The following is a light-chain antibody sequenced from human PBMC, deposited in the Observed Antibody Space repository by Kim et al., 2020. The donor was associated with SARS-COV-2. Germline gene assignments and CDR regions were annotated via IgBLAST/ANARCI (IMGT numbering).Light chain of an antibody. CDR2: EAL. CDR1: QSVGSTL. V-gene: IGKV3-20*01. J-gene: IGKJ2*03. CDR3: QQYGSSPYS. Sequence: LSPGETAPLSCRASQSVGSTLLAWYQQKPGQAPRLLIYEALKRVAGIPDRFSGSGSGTDFTLTISGPEPEDFAMYYCQQYGSSPYSFGQGTKLEI.